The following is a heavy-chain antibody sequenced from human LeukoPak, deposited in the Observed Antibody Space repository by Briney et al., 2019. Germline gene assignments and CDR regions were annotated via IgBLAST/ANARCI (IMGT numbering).Heavy chain of an antibody. Sequence: PGGSLRLSCAASGFTFSSYAMHWVRQAPGKGLEWVAVISYDGSNKYYAVSVKGRFTISRDNSKNTLYLQMNSLRAEDTAVYYCARDSWDYDILTGYRIEDAFDIWGQGTMVTVSS. V-gene: IGHV3-30*04. CDR1: GFTFSSYA. CDR3: ARDSWDYDILTGYRIEDAFDI. D-gene: IGHD3-9*01. J-gene: IGHJ3*02. CDR2: ISYDGSNK.